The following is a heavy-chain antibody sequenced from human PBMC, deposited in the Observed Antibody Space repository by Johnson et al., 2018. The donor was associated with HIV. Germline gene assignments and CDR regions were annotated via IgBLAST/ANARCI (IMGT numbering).Heavy chain of an antibody. Sequence: QMQLVESGGGLVKPGGSLRLSCAASGFIFSDYYMSWIRQAPGKGLEWVSYISSSGSTIYYADSVKGRFTISRDNANSSLYLQMNSLRVEDTAVYYCARGQTAYSGYDVPLDIWGQGTMVTVSS. V-gene: IGHV3-11*04. CDR1: GFIFSDYY. J-gene: IGHJ3*02. D-gene: IGHD5-12*01. CDR2: ISSSGSTI. CDR3: ARGQTAYSGYDVPLDI.